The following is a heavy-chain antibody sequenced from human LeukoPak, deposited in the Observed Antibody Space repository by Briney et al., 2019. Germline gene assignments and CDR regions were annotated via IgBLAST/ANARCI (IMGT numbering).Heavy chain of an antibody. D-gene: IGHD3-10*01. CDR3: ARARFGELLSVDY. CDR1: GFTFSSYW. J-gene: IGHJ4*02. V-gene: IGHV3-7*01. CDR2: IKQDGSEK. Sequence: PGGSLRLSCAASGFTFSSYWMSWVRQAPGKGLEWVANIKQDGSEKYYVDSVKGRFTISRGNAKSSLYLQMNSLRAEDTAVYYCARARFGELLSVDYWGQGTLVTVSS.